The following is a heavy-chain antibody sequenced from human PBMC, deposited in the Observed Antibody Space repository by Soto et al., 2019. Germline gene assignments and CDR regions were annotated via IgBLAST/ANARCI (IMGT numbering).Heavy chain of an antibody. CDR1: GGTFSSYP. CDR3: ARESRLGGGGMDV. V-gene: IGHV1-69*01. CDR2: IIPIFGQP. Sequence: QVQLVQSGTEVKKPGSSVKVSCKASGGTFSSYPITWVRQAPGQGLEWMGGIIPIFGQPNYAQKFQGRVTITADESTSTVYMELGSLRSEDTAVYYCARESRLGGGGMDVWGQGTTVTVSS. J-gene: IGHJ6*02. D-gene: IGHD1-26*01.